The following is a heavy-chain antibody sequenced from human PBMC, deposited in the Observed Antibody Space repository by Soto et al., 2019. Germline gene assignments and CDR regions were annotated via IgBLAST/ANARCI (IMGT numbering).Heavy chain of an antibody. Sequence: SETLSLTCKVSGGSMRGYSWSWIRQTRGDGLEWIGYLPHSARPYYSPSLKTRFTISLDMSKNHFALHVNSVDPADTAVYYCARVAMENYHDMWSGSTSSALDVWGQGTTVTVSS. V-gene: IGHV4-59*13. CDR3: ARVAMENYHDMWSGSTSSALDV. CDR2: LPHSARP. J-gene: IGHJ6*02. D-gene: IGHD3-3*01. CDR1: GGSMRGYS.